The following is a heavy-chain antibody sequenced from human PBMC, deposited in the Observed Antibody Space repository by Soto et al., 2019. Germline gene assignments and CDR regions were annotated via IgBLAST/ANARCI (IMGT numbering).Heavy chain of an antibody. CDR1: GGSFSGYY. V-gene: IGHV4-59*08. CDR3: ARHSRPDTAMVTIFWFDP. D-gene: IGHD5-18*01. CDR2: IYYSGST. J-gene: IGHJ5*02. Sequence: PSETLSLTCAVYGGSFSGYYWSWIRQPPGKGLEWIGYIYYSGSTNYNPSLKSRVTISVDTSKNQFSLKLSSVTAADTAVYYCARHSRPDTAMVTIFWFDPWGQGTLVTVSS.